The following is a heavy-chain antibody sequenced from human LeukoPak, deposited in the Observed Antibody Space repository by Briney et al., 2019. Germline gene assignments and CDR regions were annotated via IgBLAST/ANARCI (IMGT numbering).Heavy chain of an antibody. CDR2: INNDGTAT. J-gene: IGHJ4*02. CDR1: GFTFNYFW. CDR3: ATVSEY. V-gene: IGHV3-74*01. Sequence: GGSMRLSCAASGFTFNYFWMQWVRQVPGKGRVWVSGINNDGTATYYADSVEGRFTISRDNANNTVYLQMNGLRAEDTTVYYCATVSEYWGQGTLVTVSS.